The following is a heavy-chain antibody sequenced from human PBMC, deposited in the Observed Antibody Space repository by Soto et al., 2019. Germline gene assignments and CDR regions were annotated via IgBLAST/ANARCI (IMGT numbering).Heavy chain of an antibody. J-gene: IGHJ4*02. Sequence: QVQLEESGGGVVQPGRSLSLSCAASGFTFSSFSLHWVRQAPGKGLEWLALISYDGSTKYTPDSVKGRFIISRDHSKNTVYLQLNSLRPAYTAVYYWARTTTVAGTPEFDYWGQGTLVTVSS. CDR1: GFTFSSFS. V-gene: IGHV3-30-3*01. CDR2: ISYDGSTK. D-gene: IGHD6-19*01. CDR3: ARTTTVAGTPEFDY.